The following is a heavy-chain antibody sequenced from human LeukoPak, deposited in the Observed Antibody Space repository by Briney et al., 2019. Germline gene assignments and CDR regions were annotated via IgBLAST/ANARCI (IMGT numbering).Heavy chain of an antibody. J-gene: IGHJ3*02. D-gene: IGHD5-18*01. CDR1: GYSISSGYY. CDR3: ARYTDTAMVRDAFDI. V-gene: IGHV4-38-2*01. Sequence: PSETLSLTCAVSGYSISSGYYWGWIRQPPGKGLEWIGSIYHSGSTYYNPSLKSRVTISVDTSKNQFSLKLSSVTAADTAVYYCARYTDTAMVRDAFDIWGQGTMVTVSP. CDR2: IYHSGST.